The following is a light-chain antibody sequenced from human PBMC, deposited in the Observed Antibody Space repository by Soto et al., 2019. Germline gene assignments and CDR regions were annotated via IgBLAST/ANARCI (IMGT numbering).Light chain of an antibody. J-gene: IGLJ1*01. V-gene: IGLV2-14*03. CDR1: SSDVGAYYY. CDR3: CSYAGSNTHYV. CDR2: DAS. Sequence: QSALTQPASVSGSPGQSIAISCTGTSSDVGAYYYVSWYQHHPGKAPELLLYDASNRPSGVSDRFSGSRSGNTASLTISALQAEDEADYYCCSYAGSNTHYVFGTGTKLTVL.